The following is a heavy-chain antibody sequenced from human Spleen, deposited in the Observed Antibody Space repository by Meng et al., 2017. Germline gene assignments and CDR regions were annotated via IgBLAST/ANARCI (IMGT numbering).Heavy chain of an antibody. Sequence: QVQLVQSGSELRKPWASVKVSCKASGYTFTTYNLHWVRQAPGQGLEWMGWINTESGSPRSAQGFTGRFVFSLDTSVSTAYLDISSLKADDTAVYFCARGPRGGWFDHWGQGTLVTVSS. D-gene: IGHD2-15*01. J-gene: IGHJ5*02. CDR3: ARGPRGGWFDH. CDR2: INTESGSP. CDR1: GYTFTTYN. V-gene: IGHV7-4-1*02.